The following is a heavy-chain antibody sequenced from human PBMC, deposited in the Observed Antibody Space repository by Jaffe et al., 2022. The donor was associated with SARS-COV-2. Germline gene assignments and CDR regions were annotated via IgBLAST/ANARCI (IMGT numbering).Heavy chain of an antibody. V-gene: IGHV4-39*01. CDR2: MSYSGST. J-gene: IGHJ2*01. Sequence: QLQLQESGPGLVRPSETLSLTCTVSGGSISSDTYYWAWVRQPPGRGLEWIGSMSYSGSTYYNPSLKTRITIFVDTAKNQLSLRLYSVTAADTAVYYCARFYWYFDVWGPGALVGVFS. CDR1: GGSISSDTYY. CDR3: ARFYWYFDV.